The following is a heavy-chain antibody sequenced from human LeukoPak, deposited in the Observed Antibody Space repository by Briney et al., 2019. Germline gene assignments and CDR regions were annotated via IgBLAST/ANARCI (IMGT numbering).Heavy chain of an antibody. Sequence: GASVKVSCKASAGTFSSYAISWVRQAPGQGLEWMGGIIPIFGTANYAQKFQGRVTITADESTSTAYMELSSLRSEDTAVYYCARRITIFGVAPDAFDIWGQGTMVTVSS. CDR3: ARRITIFGVAPDAFDI. CDR1: AGTFSSYA. J-gene: IGHJ3*02. V-gene: IGHV1-69*13. D-gene: IGHD3-3*01. CDR2: IIPIFGTA.